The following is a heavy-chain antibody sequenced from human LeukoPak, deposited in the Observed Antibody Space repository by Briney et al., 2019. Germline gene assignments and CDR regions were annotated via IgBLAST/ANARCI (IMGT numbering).Heavy chain of an antibody. D-gene: IGHD6-6*01. Sequence: SETLSLTCTVSGGSISSYYWSWIRQPAGKGLEWIGSIYYSGSTYYNPSLKSRVTISVDTSKNQFSLKLSSVTAADTAVYYCARIGEDSSSAYWGQGTLVTVSS. J-gene: IGHJ4*02. V-gene: IGHV4-59*05. CDR1: GGSISSYY. CDR3: ARIGEDSSSAY. CDR2: IYYSGST.